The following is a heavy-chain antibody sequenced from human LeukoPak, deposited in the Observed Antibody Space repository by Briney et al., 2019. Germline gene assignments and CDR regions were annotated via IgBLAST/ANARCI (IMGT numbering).Heavy chain of an antibody. D-gene: IGHD1-26*01. CDR3: ARDDGSYSFAF. Sequence: PGGSLRLSCAASGFTFSDNFMDWVRQAPGKGLECVGRIRKTANSYITAYPASVNGRFTVSRDDSKNLLFLQMNSLKTEDTAVYYCARDDGSYSFAFWGQGTLVTVSS. J-gene: IGHJ4*02. CDR2: IRKTANSYIT. V-gene: IGHV3-72*01. CDR1: GFTFSDNF.